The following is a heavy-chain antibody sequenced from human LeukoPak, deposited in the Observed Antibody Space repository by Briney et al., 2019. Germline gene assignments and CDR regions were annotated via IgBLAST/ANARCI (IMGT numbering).Heavy chain of an antibody. V-gene: IGHV3-9*01. J-gene: IGHJ4*02. CDR2: ISWNSGSI. CDR1: GFMFDDYV. Sequence: SGGSLRLSCAASGFMFDDYVMHWVRQAPGKGLEWVSGISWNSGSIDYADSVKGRFTISRDNAKNSLYLQMNSLRAEDTAVYYCARGEQEMATMSIDYWGQGTLVTLSS. D-gene: IGHD5-24*01. CDR3: ARGEQEMATMSIDY.